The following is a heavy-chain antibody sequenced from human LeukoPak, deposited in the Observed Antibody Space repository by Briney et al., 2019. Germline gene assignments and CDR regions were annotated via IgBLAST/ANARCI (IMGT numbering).Heavy chain of an antibody. CDR3: AALNYYYGMDV. Sequence: PSETLSLTCAVYGGAFSGYYWSWIRQPPGQGLESIGEINHSGSTNYNPSLKSRVTISVDTSKNQFSLKLSSVTAADTAVYYCAALNYYYGMDVWGQGTTVTVSS. CDR2: INHSGST. V-gene: IGHV4-34*01. CDR1: GGAFSGYY. J-gene: IGHJ6*02.